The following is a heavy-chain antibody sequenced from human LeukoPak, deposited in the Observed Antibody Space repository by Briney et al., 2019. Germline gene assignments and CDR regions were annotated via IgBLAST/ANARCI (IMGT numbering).Heavy chain of an antibody. J-gene: IGHJ4*02. Sequence: SETLSLTCTVSGGSISSYYWSWIRQPPGKGLEWIGHIYYSGSTNYNPSLKSRVTISVDTSKNQFSLRLSSVTAADTAVYYCARGAAGYSYGWGQGTLVTVSS. D-gene: IGHD5-18*01. CDR3: ARGAAGYSYG. CDR2: IYYSGST. CDR1: GGSISSYY. V-gene: IGHV4-59*01.